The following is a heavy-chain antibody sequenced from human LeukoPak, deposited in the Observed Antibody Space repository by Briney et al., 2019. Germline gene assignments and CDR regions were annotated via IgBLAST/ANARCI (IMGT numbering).Heavy chain of an antibody. J-gene: IGHJ5*02. CDR3: TRDVTGDYWLDP. CDR1: EYTFTAYD. CDR2: INPRSGGR. D-gene: IGHD3-16*01. V-gene: IGHV1-2*02. Sequence: ASVKVSCKASEYTFTAYDMHWVRQAPGQGLEWMGWINPRSGGRDYAQKFQGRVTMTRDTSISTAYMELSRLTSDDTAVYYCTRDVTGDYWLDPWGQGTLVTVSS.